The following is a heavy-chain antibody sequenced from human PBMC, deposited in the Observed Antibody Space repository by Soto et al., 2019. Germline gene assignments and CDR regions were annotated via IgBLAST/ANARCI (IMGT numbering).Heavy chain of an antibody. J-gene: IGHJ4*02. Sequence: GGSLRLSCAASGFTFSDYYMSWIRQAPGKGLERVSYISSSGSSIYYADSVKGRFTISRDNAKNSLYLQMNSLRAEDTAVYYCARDRPIVVPAATVDYWGQGTLVTVSS. CDR2: ISSSGSSI. CDR3: ARDRPIVVPAATVDY. V-gene: IGHV3-11*01. CDR1: GFTFSDYY. D-gene: IGHD2-2*01.